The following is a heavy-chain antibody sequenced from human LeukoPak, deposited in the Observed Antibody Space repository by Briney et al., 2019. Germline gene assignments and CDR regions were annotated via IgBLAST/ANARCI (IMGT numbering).Heavy chain of an antibody. D-gene: IGHD3-22*01. CDR1: GYTFTNYG. J-gene: IGHJ4*02. V-gene: IGHV1-18*01. CDR3: ARYYDSSGYYYLDY. CDR2: ISAYNGST. Sequence: ASVKVSCKASGYTFTNYGISWVRQAPGQGLEWMGWISAYNGSTEYAQKVQGRVTMTTDTSTSTAYMELRSLRSDDTAVYYCARYYDSSGYYYLDYWGQGTLVTVSS.